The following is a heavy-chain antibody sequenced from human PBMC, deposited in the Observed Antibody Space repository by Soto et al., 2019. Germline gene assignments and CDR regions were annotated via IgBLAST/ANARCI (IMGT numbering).Heavy chain of an antibody. V-gene: IGHV4-59*01. CDR3: ARASGYYCSGGSCSIQAFDY. Sequence: QVQLQESGPGLVKPSETLSLTCTVSGGSISSYYWSWIRQPPGKGLEWIGYIYYSGSTNYNPSLKSRVTISVDTSKNQFSLKLSSVTAADTAVYYCARASGYYCSGGSCSIQAFDYWGQGTLVTVSS. D-gene: IGHD2-15*01. CDR2: IYYSGST. CDR1: GGSISSYY. J-gene: IGHJ4*02.